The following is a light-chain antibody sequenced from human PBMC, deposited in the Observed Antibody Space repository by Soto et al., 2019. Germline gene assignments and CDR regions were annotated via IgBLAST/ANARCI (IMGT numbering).Light chain of an antibody. CDR2: EGS. CDR3: CSHAGSRV. V-gene: IGLV2-23*01. CDR1: SRDVGSYNL. J-gene: IGLJ3*02. Sequence: QSVLTQPASVSGSPGQSITISCTGTSRDVGSYNLVSWYQQHPGKAPKLMIYEGSKRPSGVSNRFSGSKSGNTASLTISGLQGEDEADYYCCSHAGSRVFGGGTKLTVL.